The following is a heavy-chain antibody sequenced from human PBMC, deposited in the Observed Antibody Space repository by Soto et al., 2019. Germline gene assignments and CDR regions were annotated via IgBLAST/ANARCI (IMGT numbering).Heavy chain of an antibody. CDR1: EFTFSRYS. J-gene: IGHJ4*02. V-gene: IGHV3-48*01. CDR2: ISSSTNTI. D-gene: IGHD3-9*01. CDR3: VRGVYTDYDWYFFDY. Sequence: EVQLVESGGGLVQPGGSLRLSCAASEFTFSRYSMNWVRQAPGKGLEWVSYISSSTNTIYYADSVRGRFTISRDNAENSLYLQLNSLRAEDTAVYYCVRGVYTDYDWYFFDYWGQGTLVTVSS.